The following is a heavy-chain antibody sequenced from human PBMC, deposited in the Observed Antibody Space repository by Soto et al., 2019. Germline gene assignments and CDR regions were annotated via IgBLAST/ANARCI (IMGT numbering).Heavy chain of an antibody. Sequence: ASVKVSCKASGYTFTSYDINWVRQATGQGLEWMGWMNPNSGNTGYAQKFQGRVTMTRNTSTSTAYMELSSLRSEDTAVYYCARGRGDYDAFDIWGQGTMVTVSS. CDR2: MNPNSGNT. J-gene: IGHJ3*02. CDR3: ARGRGDYDAFDI. D-gene: IGHD4-17*01. CDR1: GYTFTSYD. V-gene: IGHV1-8*01.